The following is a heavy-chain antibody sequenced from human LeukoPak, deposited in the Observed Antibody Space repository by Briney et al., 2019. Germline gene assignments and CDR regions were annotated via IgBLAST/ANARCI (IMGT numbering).Heavy chain of an antibody. J-gene: IGHJ5*02. Sequence: ETLSLTCTVSGGPISSGGYYWSWIRQHPGKGLEWVSVIYRGGNTYYADSVKGRFTISRDNSKNALFLQMNSLRAEDTAVYYCTRGLPNIPWGQGTLVTVSS. V-gene: IGHV3-66*01. CDR1: GGPISSGGYY. CDR3: TRGLPNIP. CDR2: IYRGGNT.